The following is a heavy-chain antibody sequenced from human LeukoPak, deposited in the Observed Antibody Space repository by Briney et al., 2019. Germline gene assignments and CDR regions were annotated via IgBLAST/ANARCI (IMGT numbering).Heavy chain of an antibody. CDR2: ISGDSGTT. J-gene: IGHJ4*02. Sequence: GGSLRLSCAASGFTFSRYSMNWVRQAPGKGLEWVSVISGDSGTTVYRDSVEGRFTISRDNSKNTLFLHMNSLRAEDTAVYYCAKKAQVTAGAAYTDYWGQGTLVTVSS. CDR3: AKKAQVTAGAAYTDY. CDR1: GFTFSRYS. V-gene: IGHV3-23*01. D-gene: IGHD2-21*02.